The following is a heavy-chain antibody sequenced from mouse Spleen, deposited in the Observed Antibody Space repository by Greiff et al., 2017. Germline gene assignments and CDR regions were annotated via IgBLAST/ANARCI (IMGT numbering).Heavy chain of an antibody. J-gene: IGHJ1*01. D-gene: IGHD3-1*01. V-gene: IGHV5-16*01. Sequence: DVQLVESEGGLVQPGSSMKLSCTASGFTFSDYYMAWVRQVPEKGLEWVANINYDGSSTYYLDSLKSRFIISRDNAKNILYLQMSSLKSEDTATYYCARVWAHWYFDVWGAGTTVTVSS. CDR1: GFTFSDYY. CDR2: INYDGSST. CDR3: ARVWAHWYFDV.